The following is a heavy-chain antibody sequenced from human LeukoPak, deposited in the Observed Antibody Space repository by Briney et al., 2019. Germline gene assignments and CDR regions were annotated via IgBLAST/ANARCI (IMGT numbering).Heavy chain of an antibody. CDR3: ARENKANYDFWSGYQNWFDP. J-gene: IGHJ5*02. Sequence: GGSLRLSCAASGFTFSSYSMNWVRQAPGKGLEWVSSISSSSSYIYYADSVKGRFTISRDNAKNSLYLQMNSLRAEDTAVYYCARENKANYDFWSGYQNWFDPWGQGTLVTVSS. V-gene: IGHV3-21*01. CDR2: ISSSSSYI. CDR1: GFTFSSYS. D-gene: IGHD3-3*01.